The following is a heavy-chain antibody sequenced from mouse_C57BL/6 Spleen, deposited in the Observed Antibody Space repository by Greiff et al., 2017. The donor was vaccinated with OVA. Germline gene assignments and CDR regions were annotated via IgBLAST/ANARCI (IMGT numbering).Heavy chain of an antibody. D-gene: IGHD2-10*02. CDR3: AKQYGNYGGFAY. CDR2: IWGGGST. Sequence: QVQLKESGPGLVAPSQSLSITCTVSGFSLTSYGVDWVRQPPGKGLEWLGVIWGGGSTYYNSALMSRLSFSKDNSKSQVFLKMKILQTNDTDMYYCAKQYGNYGGFAYWGQGTLVTVSA. J-gene: IGHJ3*01. V-gene: IGHV2-9*01. CDR1: GFSLTSYG.